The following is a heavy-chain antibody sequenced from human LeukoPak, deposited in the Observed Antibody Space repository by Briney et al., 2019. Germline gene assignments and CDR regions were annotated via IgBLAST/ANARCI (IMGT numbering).Heavy chain of an antibody. CDR1: GFTFRRHW. CDR3: ARDLWLGERGLFFFEY. Sequence: HPGGSLRLSCAASGFTFRRHWMSWVRQAPGKGLEWVANMRDDGSEEFYVNSVKGRFTISRDNAKNSLYLQMDSLRAEDTAVYYCARDLWLGERGLFFFEYWGQGALVTVAS. D-gene: IGHD3-22*01. J-gene: IGHJ4*02. V-gene: IGHV3-7*01. CDR2: MRDDGSEE.